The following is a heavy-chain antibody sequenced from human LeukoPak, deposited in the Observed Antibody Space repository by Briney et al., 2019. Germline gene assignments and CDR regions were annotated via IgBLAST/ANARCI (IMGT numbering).Heavy chain of an antibody. CDR1: TFTFSSYG. CDR2: TWYDGSKK. V-gene: IGHV3-33*01. CDR3: ARDYRHPPSVPAAGTFDH. D-gene: IGHD6-13*01. J-gene: IGHJ4*02. Sequence: GGSLRLSCEASTFTFSSYGMHWVRQAPGKGLEWVAVTWYDGSKKYYGDSVKGRFTISRDNSKKTLYLQMNSLRAEDTAVYYCARDYRHPPSVPAAGTFDHWGQGTLVTVSS.